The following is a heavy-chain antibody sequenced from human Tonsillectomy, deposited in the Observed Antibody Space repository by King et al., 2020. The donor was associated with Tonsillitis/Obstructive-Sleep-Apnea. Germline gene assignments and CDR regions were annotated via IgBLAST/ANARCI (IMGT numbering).Heavy chain of an antibody. Sequence: DVQLVESGGGLVQPGGSLRLSCAASGFTFSSYAMSWVRQAPGKGLEWVSGIRGSGGSTYSADSVKGRFTISRDNSKKTLYLQMNSLRAEDTAVYYCAKPPLDTNAWDYYYYMDVWGKGTTVTVSS. D-gene: IGHD5-18*01. CDR2: IRGSGGST. CDR1: GFTFSSYA. V-gene: IGHV3-23*04. J-gene: IGHJ6*03. CDR3: AKPPLDTNAWDYYYYMDV.